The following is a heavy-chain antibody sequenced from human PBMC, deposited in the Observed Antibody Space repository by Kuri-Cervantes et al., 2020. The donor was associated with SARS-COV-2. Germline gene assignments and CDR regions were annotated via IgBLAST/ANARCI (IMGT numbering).Heavy chain of an antibody. V-gene: IGHV4-59*11. Sequence: SETLSLTCTVSGGSISSHYWSWIRQPPGKGLEWIGYIYYSGSTNYNPSLKSRVTISVDTSKNQFSLKLSSVTAADTAVYYCAREGSGWPESGYWGQGTLVTVSS. CDR1: GGSISSHY. CDR3: AREGSGWPESGY. D-gene: IGHD6-19*01. CDR2: IYYSGST. J-gene: IGHJ4*02.